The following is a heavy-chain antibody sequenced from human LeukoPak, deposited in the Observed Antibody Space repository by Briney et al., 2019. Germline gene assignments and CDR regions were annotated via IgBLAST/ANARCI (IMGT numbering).Heavy chain of an antibody. Sequence: KTSETLSLTCAVYVGSFSGYHWTWIRQSPGKGLEWIGEINHSGSTNYNPSLKSRVTISVDTSKNQFSLKLSSVTAADTAVYYCARVGDGYNPGAFDIWGQGTMVTVSS. J-gene: IGHJ3*02. CDR2: INHSGST. D-gene: IGHD5-24*01. CDR3: ARVGDGYNPGAFDI. CDR1: VGSFSGYH. V-gene: IGHV4-34*01.